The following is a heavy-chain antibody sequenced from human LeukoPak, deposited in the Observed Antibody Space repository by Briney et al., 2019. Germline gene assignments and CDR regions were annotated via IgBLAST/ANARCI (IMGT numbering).Heavy chain of an antibody. V-gene: IGHV4-4*08. CDR1: GGSISSIF. Sequence: SETLSLTCTVSGGSISSIFWSWIRQPPGKGLEWIGYVYSTGSTNYNPSLKSRVTILVDTSKNQFSLKLTSVTAADTALYYCARDASSQDAFDIWGQGTMVTVSS. J-gene: IGHJ3*02. D-gene: IGHD6-19*01. CDR2: VYSTGST. CDR3: ARDASSQDAFDI.